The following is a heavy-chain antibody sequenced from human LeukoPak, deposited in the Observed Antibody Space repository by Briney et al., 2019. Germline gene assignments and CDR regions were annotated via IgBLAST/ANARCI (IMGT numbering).Heavy chain of an antibody. Sequence: GGSLRLSCAASGFTFSSYAMSWVREAPGKGLEWVSAISGSGGSTYYADSVKGRFTISRDNSKNTLYLQMNSLRAEDTAVYYCAKDASPGGTVTTDLDYWGQGTLVTVSS. J-gene: IGHJ4*02. CDR1: GFTFSSYA. V-gene: IGHV3-23*01. CDR2: ISGSGGST. D-gene: IGHD4-17*01. CDR3: AKDASPGGTVTTDLDY.